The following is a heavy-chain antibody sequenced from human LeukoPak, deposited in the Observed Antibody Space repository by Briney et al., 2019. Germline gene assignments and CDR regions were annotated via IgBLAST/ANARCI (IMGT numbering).Heavy chain of an antibody. CDR1: GGTFSSYA. CDR2: IIPIFGTA. CDR3: ASAVLRYFDSHDAFDI. V-gene: IGHV1-69*05. Sequence: SVKVSCXASGGTFSSYAISWVRQAPGQGLEWMGRIIPIFGTANYAQKFQGRVTITTDESTSTAYMELSSLRSEDTAVYYCASAVLRYFDSHDAFDIWGQGTMVTVSS. J-gene: IGHJ3*02. D-gene: IGHD3-9*01.